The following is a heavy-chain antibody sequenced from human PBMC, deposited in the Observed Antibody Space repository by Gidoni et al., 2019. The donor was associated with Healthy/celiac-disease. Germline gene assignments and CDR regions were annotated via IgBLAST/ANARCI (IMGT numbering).Heavy chain of an antibody. CDR1: GFTVSSNY. V-gene: IGHV3-66*01. CDR2: IYSGGST. J-gene: IGHJ4*02. CDR3: ARDPQTTVVKDPWG. Sequence: EVQLVESGGGLVQPGGSLRLSCAASGFTVSSNYMSWVRQAPGKGLEWVSVIYSGGSTYYADSVKGRFTISRDNSKNTLYLQMNSLRAEDTAVYYCARDPQTTVVKDPWGWGQGTLVTVSS. D-gene: IGHD4-17*01.